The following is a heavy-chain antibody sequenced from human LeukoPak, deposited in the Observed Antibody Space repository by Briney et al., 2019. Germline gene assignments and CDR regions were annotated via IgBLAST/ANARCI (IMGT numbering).Heavy chain of an antibody. D-gene: IGHD6-19*01. J-gene: IGHJ4*02. CDR3: ARGLIAVAGSENYFDY. CDR2: INHSGST. CDR1: GGSFSGYC. V-gene: IGHV4-34*01. Sequence: SETLSLTCASYGGSFSGYCWSWIRQPPGKGLEWIGEINHSGSTNYNPSLKSRVSIAVDTSKNQLSLKLSSVTAADTAVYYCARGLIAVAGSENYFDYWGQGTLVTVSS.